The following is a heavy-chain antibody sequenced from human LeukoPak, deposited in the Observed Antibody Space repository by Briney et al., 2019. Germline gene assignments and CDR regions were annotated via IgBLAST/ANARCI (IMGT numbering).Heavy chain of an antibody. J-gene: IGHJ4*02. D-gene: IGHD6-6*01. CDR2: TYYRSKWYN. CDR3: AREYSSSMDY. V-gene: IGHV6-1*01. CDR1: VDSVSTNSAA. Sequence: TSQTLSLTCAISVDSVSTNSAACNWIRQSPSRGLEWLGRTYYRSKWYNDYAVSVKSRITINPDTSKNQFSLQLNSVTPEDTAVYFCAREYSSSMDYWGQGTLVTVSS.